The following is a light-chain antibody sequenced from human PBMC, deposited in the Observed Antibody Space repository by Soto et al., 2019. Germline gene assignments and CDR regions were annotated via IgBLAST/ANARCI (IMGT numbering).Light chain of an antibody. CDR3: QQYNNWPPWT. J-gene: IGKJ1*01. CDR1: QSVSSN. V-gene: IGKV3-15*01. CDR2: GAS. Sequence: EIVMTQSPATLSVSPGERATLSCRASQSVSSNLAWYQQKPGQAPRLLIYGASTRSTGIPARCSGSGSGTEFTLTISSLQSEDFAVYYGQQYNNWPPWTFGQGTKVEIK.